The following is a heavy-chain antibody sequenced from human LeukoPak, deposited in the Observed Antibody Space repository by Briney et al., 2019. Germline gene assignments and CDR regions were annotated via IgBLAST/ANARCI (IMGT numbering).Heavy chain of an antibody. J-gene: IGHJ1*01. CDR2: IKSDGQIT. CDR3: LLIILGGSSQH. CDR1: GFTFSSYA. V-gene: IGHV3-74*01. Sequence: PGGSLRLSCAASGFTFSSYAMSWVRQAPGRGLVWVSRIKSDGQITTYADSVKGRFTTSGDNAKNTFYLQMNSLRVEDAAVYYCLLIILGGSSQHWGQGTLVSVSS. D-gene: IGHD3-3*01.